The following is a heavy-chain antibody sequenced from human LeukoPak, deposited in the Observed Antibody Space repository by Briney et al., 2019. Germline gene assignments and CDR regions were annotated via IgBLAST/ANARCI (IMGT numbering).Heavy chain of an antibody. V-gene: IGHV3-23*01. J-gene: IGHJ4*02. Sequence: GGSLRLSCAASGFTFSSYAMSWVRQAPGKGLEWVSAISGSGGSTYYADSVKGRLTISRDNSKNTLYLQMNSLRAEDTAVYYCASMTSLGLFDYWGQGTLVTVSS. D-gene: IGHD3/OR15-3a*01. CDR2: ISGSGGST. CDR3: ASMTSLGLFDY. CDR1: GFTFSSYA.